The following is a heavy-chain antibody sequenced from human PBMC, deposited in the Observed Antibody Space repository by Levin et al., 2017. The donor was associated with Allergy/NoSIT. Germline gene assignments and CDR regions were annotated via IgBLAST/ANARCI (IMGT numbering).Heavy chain of an antibody. CDR3: AKDGGLAAAGPGADY. Sequence: GESLKISCAASGFTFSSYGMHWVRQAPGKGLEWVAVISYDGSNKYYVDSVKGRFTISRDNSKNTLYLQMNSLRAEDTAVYYCAKDGGLAAAGPGADYWGQGTLVTVSS. CDR1: GFTFSSYG. V-gene: IGHV3-30*18. CDR2: ISYDGSNK. J-gene: IGHJ4*02. D-gene: IGHD6-13*01.